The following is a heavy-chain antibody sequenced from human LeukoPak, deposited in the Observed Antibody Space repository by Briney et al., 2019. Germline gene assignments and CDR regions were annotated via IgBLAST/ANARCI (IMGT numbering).Heavy chain of an antibody. Sequence: SETLSLTCTVSGGSISSYYWGWIRQPPGKGLEWIGSIYYSGSTYYNPSLKSRVTISVDTSKNRFSLKLSSVTAADTAVYYCARQGNGVRGVGYYFDYWGQGTLVTVSS. J-gene: IGHJ4*02. D-gene: IGHD3-10*01. CDR2: IYYSGST. CDR1: GGSISSYY. V-gene: IGHV4-39*01. CDR3: ARQGNGVRGVGYYFDY.